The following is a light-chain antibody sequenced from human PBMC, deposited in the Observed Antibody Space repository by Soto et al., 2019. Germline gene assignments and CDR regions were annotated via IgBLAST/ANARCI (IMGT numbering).Light chain of an antibody. J-gene: IGLJ2*01. V-gene: IGLV2-23*02. Sequence: QSALTQPASVSGSPGQSITISCTGTSSDVGSYNLVSWYQQHPGKAPKLMIYEVSKRPSWVSNRFSGSKSGNTASLTISGLQAEDEADYYCCSYAGSSTLVVFGGGTKVTVL. CDR2: EVS. CDR3: CSYAGSSTLVV. CDR1: SSDVGSYNL.